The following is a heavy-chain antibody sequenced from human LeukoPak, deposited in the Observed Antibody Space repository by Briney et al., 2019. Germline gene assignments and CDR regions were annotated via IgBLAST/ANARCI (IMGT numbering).Heavy chain of an antibody. D-gene: IGHD6-13*01. V-gene: IGHV3-23*01. Sequence: GGSLRLSCAASGFTFSNYAMSWVRQAPGKGLEWVSAISGSATSTYYADSVKGRFTISRDNSKNTLYLQMNSLRAEDTAVYYCAKPPIAAAGTWYFDYWGQGTLVTVSS. CDR3: AKPPIAAAGTWYFDY. J-gene: IGHJ4*02. CDR2: ISGSATST. CDR1: GFTFSNYA.